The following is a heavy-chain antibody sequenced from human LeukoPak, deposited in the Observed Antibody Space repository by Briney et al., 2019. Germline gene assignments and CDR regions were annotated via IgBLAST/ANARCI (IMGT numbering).Heavy chain of an antibody. CDR2: IYYSGST. Sequence: SETLSLTCTVSGGSISSGGYYWGWIRQPPGKGLEWIGSIYYSGSTYYNPSLKSRVTISVDTSKNQFSLKLSSVTAADTAVYYCARDWVDILTGYYNGFDYWGQGTLVTVSS. CDR1: GGSISSGGYY. CDR3: ARDWVDILTGYYNGFDY. V-gene: IGHV4-39*07. D-gene: IGHD3-9*01. J-gene: IGHJ4*02.